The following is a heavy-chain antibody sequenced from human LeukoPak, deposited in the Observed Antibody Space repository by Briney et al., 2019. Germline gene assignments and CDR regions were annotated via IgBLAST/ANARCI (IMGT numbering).Heavy chain of an antibody. CDR2: INWNGGST. CDR1: GFTFDDYG. CDR3: ARVREYSSSSASAYYYYMDV. Sequence: GGSLRLSCAASGFTFDDYGMSWVRQAPGKGLEWVSGINWNGGSTGYADSVKGRFTISRDNAKNSLYLQMNSLRAEDTALYHCARVREYSSSSASAYYYYMDVWGKGTTVTVSS. D-gene: IGHD6-6*01. J-gene: IGHJ6*03. V-gene: IGHV3-20*01.